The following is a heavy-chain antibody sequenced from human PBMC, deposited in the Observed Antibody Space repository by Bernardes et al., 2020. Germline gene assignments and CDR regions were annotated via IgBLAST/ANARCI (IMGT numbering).Heavy chain of an antibody. CDR2: IYYSGST. CDR1: VSSISSSSYF. J-gene: IGHJ4*02. Sequence: SETLSLTCTVSVSSISSSSYFWGWLRQTPGKGLDWIVNIYYSGSTYYTPSLKSLVTISIDTSKNQVSLKLNSVTAADTAVYYCARHVKGSGIPVDYWGQGTLVNVSS. D-gene: IGHD3-10*01. CDR3: ARHVKGSGIPVDY. V-gene: IGHV4-39*01.